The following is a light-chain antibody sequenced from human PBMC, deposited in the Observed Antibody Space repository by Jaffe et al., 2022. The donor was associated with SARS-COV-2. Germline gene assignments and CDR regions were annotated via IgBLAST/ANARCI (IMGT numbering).Light chain of an antibody. CDR3: QQYNTFSWT. CDR1: QSVSSW. CDR2: KAS. Sequence: DIQMTQSPSTLSAFVGDRVTITCRASQSVSSWLAWYQQKPGKAPKLLIYKASTLQTGVPSRFSGSGSGTEFTLTISSLQPDDFATYYCQQYNTFSWTFGQGTKLESK. V-gene: IGKV1-5*03. J-gene: IGKJ1*01.